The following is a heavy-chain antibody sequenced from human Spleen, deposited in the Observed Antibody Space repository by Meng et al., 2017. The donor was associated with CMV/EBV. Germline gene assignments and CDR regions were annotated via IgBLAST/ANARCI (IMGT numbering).Heavy chain of an antibody. CDR2: IYPHRGDT. J-gene: IGHJ4*02. D-gene: IGHD7-27*01. CDR1: GYTFTAHY. CDR3: ARDNNWGPDY. Sequence: ASVKSCKASGYTFTAHYFHWVRQAPGQGLEWMGWIYPHRGDTNYAQQFQGRVTLTRDTSINTGYMELTRLTSDDTAVYYCARDNNWGPDYWGQGTLVTVSS. V-gene: IGHV1-2*02.